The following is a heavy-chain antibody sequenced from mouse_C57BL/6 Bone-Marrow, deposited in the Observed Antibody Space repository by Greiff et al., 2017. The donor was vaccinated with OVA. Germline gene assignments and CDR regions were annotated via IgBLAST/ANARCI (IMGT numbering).Heavy chain of an antibody. Sequence: VKLMESGPGLVQPSQSLSITCTVSGFSLTSYGVHWVRQPPGKGLEWLGVIWSGGSTDYNAAFISRLSISKDNSKSQVFFKMNSLQADDTAIYYCAKRSKLGRGWYFDVWGTGTTVTVSS. CDR1: GFSLTSYG. CDR3: AKRSKLGRGWYFDV. CDR2: IWSGGST. J-gene: IGHJ1*03. D-gene: IGHD4-1*01. V-gene: IGHV2-4*01.